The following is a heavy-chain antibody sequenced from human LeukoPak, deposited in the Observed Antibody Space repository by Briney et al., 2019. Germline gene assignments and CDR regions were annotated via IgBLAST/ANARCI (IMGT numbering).Heavy chain of an antibody. Sequence: GGSLRLSCAASGFTFSTSWMHWVRQAPGKGLVWVSRINSDGINTSYADSVKGRFTVFRDNAKNTLNLQMNSLRAEDTAVYYCARDLGQYYDTSDNWFDPWGQGTLVTVSS. CDR3: ARDLGQYYDTSDNWFDP. CDR1: GFTFSTSW. D-gene: IGHD3-22*01. CDR2: INSDGINT. J-gene: IGHJ5*02. V-gene: IGHV3-74*01.